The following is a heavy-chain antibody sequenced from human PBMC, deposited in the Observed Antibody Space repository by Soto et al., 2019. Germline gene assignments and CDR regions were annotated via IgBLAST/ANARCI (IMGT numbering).Heavy chain of an antibody. CDR3: ARGGLERERLLWFGELFY. V-gene: IGHV4-4*02. J-gene: IGHJ4*02. CDR2: IYHSGST. D-gene: IGHD3-10*01. CDR1: GGSISSSNW. Sequence: QVQLQESGPGLVKPSGTLSLTCAVSGGSISSSNWWSWVRQPPGKGLEWIGEIYHSGSTNYNPSLKSRVTISVDKSKNQFSLKLSSVTAADTAVYYCARGGLERERLLWFGELFYWGQGTLVTVSS.